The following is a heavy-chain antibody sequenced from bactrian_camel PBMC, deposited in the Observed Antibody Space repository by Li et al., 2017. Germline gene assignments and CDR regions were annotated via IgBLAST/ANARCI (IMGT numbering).Heavy chain of an antibody. Sequence: DVQLVESGGGSVQAGGSLRLSCVASGYGGSNYYMAWFRQAPGKEREGVAGITTSGITDYVDSVKGRFTISKDVAKDTLDPRMTSLKPEDSGMYYCAVDGPVAFCSDYPSDFGGWGKGTQVTVS. CDR2: ITTSGIT. J-gene: IGHJ6*01. V-gene: IGHV3S67*01. D-gene: IGHD2*01. CDR1: GYGGSNYY. CDR3: AVDGPVAFCSDYPSDFGG.